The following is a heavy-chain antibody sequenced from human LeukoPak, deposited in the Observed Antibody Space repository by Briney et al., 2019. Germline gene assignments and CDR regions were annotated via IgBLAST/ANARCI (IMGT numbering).Heavy chain of an antibody. Sequence: GGSLRLSCVASGFTFSRHDMNWVRQAPGKGLEWVVVISYDGSNKYYADSVKGRFTISRDNSKNTLYLQMNSLRTEDTAVYYCAKGVSSSWSNDAFDIWGQGTMVTVSS. CDR2: ISYDGSNK. D-gene: IGHD6-13*01. CDR1: GFTFSRHD. J-gene: IGHJ3*02. CDR3: AKGVSSSWSNDAFDI. V-gene: IGHV3-30*18.